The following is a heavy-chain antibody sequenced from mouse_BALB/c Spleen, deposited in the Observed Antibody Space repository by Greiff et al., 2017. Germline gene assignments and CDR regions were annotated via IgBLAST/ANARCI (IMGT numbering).Heavy chain of an antibody. Sequence: DVMLVESGGGLVKPGGSLKLSCAASGFTFSSYTMSWVRQTPEKRLEWVATISSGGSYTYYPDSVKGRFTISRDNAKNTLYLQMSSLKSEDTAMYYCTRDYFYDGYYDAMDYWGQGTSVTVSS. CDR3: TRDYFYDGYYDAMDY. CDR2: ISSGGSYT. J-gene: IGHJ4*01. V-gene: IGHV5-6-4*01. D-gene: IGHD2-3*01. CDR1: GFTFSSYT.